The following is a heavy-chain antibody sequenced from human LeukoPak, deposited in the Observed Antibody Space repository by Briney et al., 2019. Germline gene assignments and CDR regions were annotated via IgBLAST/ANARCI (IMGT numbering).Heavy chain of an antibody. Sequence: PGKSLRLSCAASGFTFSGYPIHWVRQAPGKGLEWVAVISYDGSNKYYADSVKGRFTISRDNSKNTLYLQMNSLRAEDTAVYYWGRDWGKQRRLGPDYGGKGPLVPFPS. CDR3: GRDWGKQRRLGPDY. J-gene: IGHJ4*02. CDR1: GFTFSGYP. V-gene: IGHV3-30-3*01. CDR2: ISYDGSNK. D-gene: IGHD6-25*01.